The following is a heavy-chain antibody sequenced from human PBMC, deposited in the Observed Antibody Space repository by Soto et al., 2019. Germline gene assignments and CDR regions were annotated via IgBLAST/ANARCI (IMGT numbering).Heavy chain of an antibody. CDR1: GFTFSICV. J-gene: IGHJ4*02. CDR3: AKXLIDYGVFDY. CDR2: ISGGSVTI. D-gene: IGHD4-17*01. V-gene: IGHV3-23*01. Sequence: GGSLRLSCAASGFTFSICVMSWVGQAPGKGLEWVAAISGGSVTIYYADSVKGRFTISRDNSKNTLYLEMNSLRAEDTAVYYCAKXLIDYGVFDYWGQGTLVTVSS.